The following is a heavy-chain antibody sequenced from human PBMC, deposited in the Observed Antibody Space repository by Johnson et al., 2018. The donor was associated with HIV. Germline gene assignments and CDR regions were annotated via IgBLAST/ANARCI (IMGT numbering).Heavy chain of an antibody. J-gene: IGHJ3*02. Sequence: QVQLVESGGGVVQPGRSLRLSCAASGFTFSTYGMHWVRQAPGKGLEWVAVMWYDGSNKYYADSVKGRFTISRDNSKNSLYLQMNSLRAEDTAVYYCASTLTGDFGAFDIWGQGTMVTVPS. CDR2: MWYDGSNK. V-gene: IGHV3-33*08. D-gene: IGHD7-27*01. CDR3: ASTLTGDFGAFDI. CDR1: GFTFSTYG.